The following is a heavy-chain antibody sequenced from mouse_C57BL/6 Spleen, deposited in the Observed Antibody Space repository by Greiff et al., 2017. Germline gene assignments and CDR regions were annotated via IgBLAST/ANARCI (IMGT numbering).Heavy chain of an antibody. V-gene: IGHV1-54*01. CDR2: INPGSGGT. CDR1: GYAFTNYW. J-gene: IGHJ2*01. CDR3: ARDYAYFDY. D-gene: IGHD1-1*02. Sequence: QVQLQQSGAELVRPGTSVKVSCKASGYAFTNYWIEWVKQRPGQGLEWIGVINPGSGGTNYNEKFKGKATLTVDKSSSTAYMQLSSLTSEESAVYVCARDYAYFDYWGQGTTLTVSS.